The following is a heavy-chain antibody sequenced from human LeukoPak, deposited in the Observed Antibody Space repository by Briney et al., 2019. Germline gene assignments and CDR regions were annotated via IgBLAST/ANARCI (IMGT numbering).Heavy chain of an antibody. V-gene: IGHV3-73*01. CDR3: TRREYCGGDCRDFFDY. D-gene: IGHD2-21*02. CDR2: IRSKANSYAT. J-gene: IGHJ4*02. CDR1: GFTFSGSA. Sequence: GGSLRLSCAASGFTFSGSAMHWVRQASGKGLEWVGRIRSKANSYATAYAASVKGRFTISRGDSKNTAYLQMNSLKTEDTAVYYCTRREYCGGDCRDFFDYWGQGTLVTVSS.